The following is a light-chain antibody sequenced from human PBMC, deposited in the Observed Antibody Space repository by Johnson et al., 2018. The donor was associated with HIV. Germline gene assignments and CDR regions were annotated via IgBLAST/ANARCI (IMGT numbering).Light chain of an antibody. J-gene: IGLJ1*01. V-gene: IGLV1-51*02. CDR2: ENN. Sequence: QSVLTQPPSVSAAPGQKVTISCSGSSSNIGNNYVSWYQQLPGTAPKLLIYENNKRPSGIPDRFSDSKSGTSATLGITGLQTGDEADYYCGTWDSSLSASYVFGTGTKVTFL. CDR3: GTWDSSLSASYV. CDR1: SSNIGNNY.